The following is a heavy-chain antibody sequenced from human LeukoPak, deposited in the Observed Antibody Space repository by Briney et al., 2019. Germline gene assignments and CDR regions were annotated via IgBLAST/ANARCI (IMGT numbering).Heavy chain of an antibody. J-gene: IGHJ4*02. CDR3: VKAQLWYFDY. CDR2: ISSNGGST. D-gene: IGHD5-18*01. Sequence: PGGSLRLSCSASGFTFSNCAMHWVRQAPGKGLEYVSAISSNGGSTYYADSVKGRFTISRDNSKNTLYLQMSSLRAEDTAVYYCVKAQLWYFDYWGQGTLVTVSS. V-gene: IGHV3-64D*09. CDR1: GFTFSNCA.